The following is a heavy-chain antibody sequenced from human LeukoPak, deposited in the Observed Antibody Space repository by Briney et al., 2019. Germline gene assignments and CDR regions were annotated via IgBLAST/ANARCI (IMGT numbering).Heavy chain of an antibody. CDR3: AKQRSGSYYVGLCDY. CDR2: ISGSGGST. CDR1: GFTFSSYA. Sequence: GGSLRLSCAASGFTFSSYAMSWVRQAPGKGLEWVSAISGSGGSTYYADSVKGRFTISRDNSKNTLYLQMNSLRAEDTAVYYCAKQRSGSYYVGLCDYWGQGTLVTVSS. D-gene: IGHD1-26*01. V-gene: IGHV3-23*01. J-gene: IGHJ4*02.